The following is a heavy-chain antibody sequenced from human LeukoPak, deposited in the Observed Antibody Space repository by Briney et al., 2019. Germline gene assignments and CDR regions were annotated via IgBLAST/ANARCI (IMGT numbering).Heavy chain of an antibody. D-gene: IGHD3-10*01. V-gene: IGHV3-7*03. CDR3: ARGGYYGSGSYFSY. J-gene: IGHJ4*02. Sequence: GGSLRLSCAASGFTFSSYWMSWVRQAPGKGLEWVANIKQDGSEKYYVDSVKGRFTISRDSAKNSLYLQMNSLRAEDTAVYYCARGGYYGSGSYFSYWGQGTLVTVSS. CDR1: GFTFSSYW. CDR2: IKQDGSEK.